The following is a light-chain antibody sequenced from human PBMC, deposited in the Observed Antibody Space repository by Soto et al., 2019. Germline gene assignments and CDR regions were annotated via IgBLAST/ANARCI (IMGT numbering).Light chain of an antibody. J-gene: IGKJ4*01. CDR2: AAS. Sequence: DIQLTQSPSFLSASVGDIVTITCRASQGISSYLAWYQQKPGKAPKHMIYAASTLQSGVPSRFIGSGSGTEFTLTISSLQPEDCANYYCQQLNSYPPTFGGGTKVEIK. V-gene: IGKV1-9*01. CDR3: QQLNSYPPT. CDR1: QGISSY.